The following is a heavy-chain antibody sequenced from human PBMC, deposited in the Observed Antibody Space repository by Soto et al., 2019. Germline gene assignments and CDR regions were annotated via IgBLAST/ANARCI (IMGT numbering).Heavy chain of an antibody. CDR2: IYPGDSDT. D-gene: IGHD6-19*01. Sequence: GESLKISCKGSGYSLTSYWIGWVRQMHGKGLEWMGIIYPGDSDTRYSPSFQGQVTISADKSISTAYLQWSSLKASDTAMYYCASLRSYSSGPFDIWGQGTMVTVSS. CDR3: ASLRSYSSGPFDI. V-gene: IGHV5-51*01. CDR1: GYSLTSYW. J-gene: IGHJ3*02.